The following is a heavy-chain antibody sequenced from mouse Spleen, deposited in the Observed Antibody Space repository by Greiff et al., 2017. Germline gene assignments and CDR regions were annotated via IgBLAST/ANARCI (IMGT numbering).Heavy chain of an antibody. V-gene: IGHV5-15*04. D-gene: IGHD2-4*01. CDR2: ISNLAYSI. J-gene: IGHJ4*01. CDR3: ARHGDYDGYYAMDY. CDR1: GFTFSDYG. Sequence: EVMLVESGGGLVKPGGSLKLSCAASGFTFSDYGMAWVRQAPGKGPEWVAFISNLAYSIYYADTVTGRFTISRENAKNTLYLEMSSLRSEDTAMYYCARHGDYDGYYAMDYWGQGTSVTVSS.